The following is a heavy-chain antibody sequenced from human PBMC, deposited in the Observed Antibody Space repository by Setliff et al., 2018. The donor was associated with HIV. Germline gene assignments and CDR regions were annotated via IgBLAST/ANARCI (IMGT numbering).Heavy chain of an antibody. Sequence: KPSETLSLTCTVSGGSISSHYWSWIRQPPGKGLEWIGYMFYGGNTDYNPSLKSRVIMFLDRTRNEFSLNIRSATAADTAVYHCARDRGTGWYGYFQYWGQGSQVTVSS. CDR2: MFYGGNT. J-gene: IGHJ1*01. V-gene: IGHV4-59*11. CDR3: ARDRGTGWYGYFQY. D-gene: IGHD6-19*01. CDR1: GGSISSHY.